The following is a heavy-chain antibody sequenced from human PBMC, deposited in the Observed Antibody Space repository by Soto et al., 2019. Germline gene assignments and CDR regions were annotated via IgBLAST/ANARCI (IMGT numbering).Heavy chain of an antibody. Sequence: QVQLQESGPGLVKPSETLSLICSVSGGSITSFYWSWIRQPAGKGLEWIGRIYSSGTTNYNPSLKSRVTMSFDTSENQFSLQLSSVTAADTAIYYCARDRIVGNSYFDYWGRGTLVTVSS. CDR3: ARDRIVGNSYFDY. CDR1: GGSITSFY. V-gene: IGHV4-4*07. CDR2: IYSSGTT. J-gene: IGHJ4*02. D-gene: IGHD1-26*01.